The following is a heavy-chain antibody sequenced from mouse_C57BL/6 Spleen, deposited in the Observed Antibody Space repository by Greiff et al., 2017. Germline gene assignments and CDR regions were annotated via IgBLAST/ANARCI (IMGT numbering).Heavy chain of an antibody. CDR3: AGWGIYYDYDWFAY. CDR2: IDPNSGGT. D-gene: IGHD2-4*01. CDR1: GYTFTSYW. V-gene: IGHV1-72*01. Sequence: QVQLKQPGAELVKPGASVKLSCKASGYTFTSYWMHWVKQSPGRGLEWIGRIDPNSGGTKYNETFKSKATLTVDKPASTAYMQLSSLTSEDAAVCYCAGWGIYYDYDWFAYWGQGTLVTVSA. J-gene: IGHJ3*01.